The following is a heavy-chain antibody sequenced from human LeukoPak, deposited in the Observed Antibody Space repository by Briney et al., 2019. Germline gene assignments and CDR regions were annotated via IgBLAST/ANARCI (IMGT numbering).Heavy chain of an antibody. Sequence: TSETLSLTCTVSGGPISSSSNYWGWIRQPPGKGLEWIGSIYYSGTTYYNPSLKSRVTISVDTSKNQFSLKLSSVTAADTAVYYCATTTIRLGYWGQGTLVSVSS. CDR2: IYYSGTT. V-gene: IGHV4-39*07. J-gene: IGHJ4*02. CDR1: GGPISSSSNY. CDR3: ATTTIRLGY. D-gene: IGHD1-26*01.